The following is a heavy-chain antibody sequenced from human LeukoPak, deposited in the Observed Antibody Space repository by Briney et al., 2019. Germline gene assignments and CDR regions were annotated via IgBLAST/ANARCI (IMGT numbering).Heavy chain of an antibody. D-gene: IGHD2-2*01. CDR3: ARETWDIVVVPAARAPRNYYYMDV. Sequence: PSETLSPTCTVSGGSISSYYRSWIRQPPGKGLEWIGYIYYSGSTTYNPSLKSGVTISVDTSKNQFSLKLSSVTDADTTVYYCARETWDIVVVPAARAPRNYYYMDVWGKGTTVTVSS. J-gene: IGHJ6*03. CDR2: IYYSGST. V-gene: IGHV4-59*01. CDR1: GGSISSYY.